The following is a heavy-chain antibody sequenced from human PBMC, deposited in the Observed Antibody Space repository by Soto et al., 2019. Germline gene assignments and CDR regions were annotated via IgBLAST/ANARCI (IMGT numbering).Heavy chain of an antibody. Sequence: ASVEVSCKASGYTFTSYDIDWVRQATGQGREWMGWRNPNSGNTGYAQKFQGRVSMTRKTSISTAYMELSSLRSEGTAVYYCETSVTMVRGEDYWGQGTLVTVSS. J-gene: IGHJ4*02. V-gene: IGHV1-8*01. CDR2: RNPNSGNT. D-gene: IGHD3-10*01. CDR3: ETSVTMVRGEDY. CDR1: GYTFTSYD.